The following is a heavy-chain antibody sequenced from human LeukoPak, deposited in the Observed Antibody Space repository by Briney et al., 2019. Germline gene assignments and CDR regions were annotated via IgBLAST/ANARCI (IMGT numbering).Heavy chain of an antibody. CDR2: ISSSSSYI. CDR1: GFTFSSYS. CDR3: ARGTGPYSGYDSAFDY. J-gene: IGHJ4*02. V-gene: IGHV3-21*01. Sequence: GGSLRLSCAASGFTFSSYSMNWVRQAPVKGLEWVSSISSSSSYIYYADSVKGRFTISRDNAKNSLYLQMNSLRAEDTAVYYCARGTGPYSGYDSAFDYWGQGTLVTVSS. D-gene: IGHD5-12*01.